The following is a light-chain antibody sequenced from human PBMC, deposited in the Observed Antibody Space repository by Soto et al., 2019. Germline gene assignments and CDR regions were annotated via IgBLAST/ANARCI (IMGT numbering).Light chain of an antibody. V-gene: IGKV1-5*03. CDR3: HQYYDYST. CDR2: KVT. Sequence: DIQMPQSPSTLSASVGDRVTITCRANQSISNCLAWYQQKPGKAPILLIYKVTSLETGVPARFSGGVSGTDFTLTISSLQPDDYATYYCHQYYDYSTFGQGTKVDVK. J-gene: IGKJ1*01. CDR1: QSISNC.